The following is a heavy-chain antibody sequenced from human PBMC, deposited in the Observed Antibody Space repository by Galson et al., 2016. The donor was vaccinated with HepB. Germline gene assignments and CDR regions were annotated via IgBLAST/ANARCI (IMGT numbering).Heavy chain of an antibody. J-gene: IGHJ3*02. D-gene: IGHD6-19*01. CDR1: ELIFNNFA. Sequence: LRLSCAASELIFNNFAIQWVRHAPGKGLEWVAVVSYDGSKKYYADSVKGRFTVSRDNSKNTIYLQMNSLRAEDAAVYYCASWRYSSGRNDSFDIWGQGTRVTVSS. CDR3: ASWRYSSGRNDSFDI. CDR2: VSYDGSKK. V-gene: IGHV3-30-3*01.